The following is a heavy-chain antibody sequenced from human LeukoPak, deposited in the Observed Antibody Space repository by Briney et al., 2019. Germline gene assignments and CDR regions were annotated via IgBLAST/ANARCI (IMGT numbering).Heavy chain of an antibody. J-gene: IGHJ5*02. Sequence: PGGSLRLSCAASGFTFSSYDMHWVRQATGKGLEWVSAIGTAGDIYYPGSVKGRFTISRENAKNSLYLQMNSLRAGDTAVYYCARAGHITMVRGVILHNWFDPWGQGTLVTVSS. D-gene: IGHD3-10*01. CDR2: IGTAGDI. V-gene: IGHV3-13*01. CDR1: GFTFSSYD. CDR3: ARAGHITMVRGVILHNWFDP.